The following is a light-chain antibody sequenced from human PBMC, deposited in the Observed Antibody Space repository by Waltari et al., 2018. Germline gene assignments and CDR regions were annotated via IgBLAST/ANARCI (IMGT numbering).Light chain of an antibody. CDR1: SSNIGAGYT. J-gene: IGLJ3*02. CDR2: NNS. Sequence: QSVLTQPPSVSGAPGQRVTISCTGSSSNIGAGYTVNWYQQVPGTAPILLIFNNSNRPSGVPGRFSGSKSGTSASLAITGLQAEDEADYYCQSYDSSLSGSVFGGGTKLTVL. V-gene: IGLV1-40*01. CDR3: QSYDSSLSGSV.